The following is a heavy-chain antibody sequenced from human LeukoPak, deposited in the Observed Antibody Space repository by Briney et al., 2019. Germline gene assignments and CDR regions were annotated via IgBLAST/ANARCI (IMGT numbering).Heavy chain of an antibody. D-gene: IGHD2-15*01. Sequence: GGSLRLSCAASGITFSNYWMQWVRQAPGKGLVWVSRINSDGSTTSYADSVKGRFPVSRDNAKNTLFLQMHSLRAEDTAVYYCARGGYCSGGSCYRGFDYWGRGTLVTVSS. J-gene: IGHJ4*02. V-gene: IGHV3-74*01. CDR3: ARGGYCSGGSCYRGFDY. CDR2: INSDGSTT. CDR1: GITFSNYW.